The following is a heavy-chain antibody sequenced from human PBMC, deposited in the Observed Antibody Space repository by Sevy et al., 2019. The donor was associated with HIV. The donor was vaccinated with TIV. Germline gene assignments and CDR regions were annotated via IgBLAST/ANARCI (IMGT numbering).Heavy chain of an antibody. Sequence: GGSLRLSCAASGFTFSRYGMHWVRQTPGKGMEWVAGLWYDGDNKDYSDYGKGRFTISRDNSKNTVYLHMSSLRVEDTATYYCAKGIAASGYYFDSWGQGTLVTVSS. J-gene: IGHJ4*02. CDR1: GFTFSRYG. CDR2: LWYDGDNK. V-gene: IGHV3-33*06. CDR3: AKGIAASGYYFDS. D-gene: IGHD6-13*01.